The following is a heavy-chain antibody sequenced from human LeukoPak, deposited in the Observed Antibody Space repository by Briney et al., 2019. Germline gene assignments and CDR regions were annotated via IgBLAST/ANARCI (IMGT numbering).Heavy chain of an antibody. CDR2: ISSSSSTI. D-gene: IGHD3-10*01. CDR1: GFTFSSYS. Sequence: GGSLRLSCAASGFTFSSYSMNWVRQAPGKGLEWVSYISSSSSTIYYADSVKGRFTISRDNAKNSLYLQMNSLRAEDTAVYYCARGRQNMDVWGKGTTVTVSS. V-gene: IGHV3-48*04. J-gene: IGHJ6*03. CDR3: ARGRQNMDV.